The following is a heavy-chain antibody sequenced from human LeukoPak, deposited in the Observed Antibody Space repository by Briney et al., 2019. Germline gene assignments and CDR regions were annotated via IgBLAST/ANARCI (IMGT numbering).Heavy chain of an antibody. J-gene: IGHJ4*02. CDR2: IYYSGST. D-gene: IGHD5-12*01. V-gene: IGHV4-59*01. Sequence: SETLSLTCTVSGGSISSYYWSWIRQPPGKGLEWIGYIYYSGSTNYNPSPKSRVTISVDTSKNQFSLKLSSVTAADTAVYYCARATPRSGYDFDYWGQGTLVTVSS. CDR1: GGSISSYY. CDR3: ARATPRSGYDFDY.